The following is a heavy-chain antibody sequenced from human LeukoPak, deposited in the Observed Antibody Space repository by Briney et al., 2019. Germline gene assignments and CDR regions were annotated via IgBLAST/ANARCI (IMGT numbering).Heavy chain of an antibody. D-gene: IGHD2-2*01. CDR2: IHHGGST. CDR1: GGSISSGVYY. CDR3: ARVSTDWFDP. V-gene: IGHV4-30-2*01. J-gene: IGHJ5*02. Sequence: SETLSLTCTVSGGSISSGVYYWSWIRQPPGEGLEWIGYIHHGGSTYYNPSLKSRVTISVDKSKNQFSLKLSSVTAADTAVYYCARVSTDWFDPWGQGTLVTVSS.